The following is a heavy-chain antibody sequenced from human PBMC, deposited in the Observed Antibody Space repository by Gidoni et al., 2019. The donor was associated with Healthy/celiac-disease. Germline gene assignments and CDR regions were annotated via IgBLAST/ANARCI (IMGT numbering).Heavy chain of an antibody. D-gene: IGHD4-17*01. J-gene: IGHJ4*02. CDR1: GGSISSSSYY. CDR2: IYYSGST. V-gene: IGHV4-39*01. Sequence: QLQLQESGPGLVKPSETLSLTCTVSGGSISSSSYYWGWIRQPPEKGLEWIGSIYYSGSTYYNPSLKSRVTISVDTSKNQFSLKLSSVTAADTAVYYCARMRVTTVWGQGTLVTVSS. CDR3: ARMRVTTV.